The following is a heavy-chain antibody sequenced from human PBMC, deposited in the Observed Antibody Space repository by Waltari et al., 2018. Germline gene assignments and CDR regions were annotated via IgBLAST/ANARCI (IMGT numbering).Heavy chain of an antibody. J-gene: IGHJ4*02. Sequence: QVQLQQWGAGLLKPSETLSLTCAVYGGSFSGYYWSWIRQPPGKGLEWIGESNHSGSTNYNPSLKSRFTISVDTSKNQFSLKLSSVTAADTAVYYCARVRYSGSYDYWGQGTLVTVSS. CDR3: ARVRYSGSYDY. CDR1: GGSFSGYY. CDR2: SNHSGST. V-gene: IGHV4-34*01. D-gene: IGHD1-26*01.